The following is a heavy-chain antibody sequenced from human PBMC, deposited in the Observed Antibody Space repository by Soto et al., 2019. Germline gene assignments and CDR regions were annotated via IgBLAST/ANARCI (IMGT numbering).Heavy chain of an antibody. Sequence: QLQLQESGPGLVKPSETLSLTCSVSGGSISSSSYFWGWIRQPPGKGLEWIGSIYYSGSTYYNPSLKTRATVSVATSKNPFSLNLSSVPAADTAVYYCASHPSDFWFDPWGQGTLVTVSS. V-gene: IGHV4-39*01. CDR2: IYYSGST. D-gene: IGHD2-21*02. CDR1: GGSISSSSYF. CDR3: ASHPSDFWFDP. J-gene: IGHJ5*02.